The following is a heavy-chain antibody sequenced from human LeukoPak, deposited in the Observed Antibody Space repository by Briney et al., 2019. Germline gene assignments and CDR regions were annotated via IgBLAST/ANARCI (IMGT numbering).Heavy chain of an antibody. D-gene: IGHD3-10*01. Sequence: SETLSLTCTVSGGSISSSSYYWGWIRQPPGKGLEWIGSICYSGSTYYNPSLKSRVTISVDTSKNQFSLKLSSVTAADTAVYYCARGSITMVRGVAPFDWWGQGTLVTVSS. CDR1: GGSISSSSYY. CDR3: ARGSITMVRGVAPFDW. CDR2: ICYSGST. J-gene: IGHJ4*02. V-gene: IGHV4-39*07.